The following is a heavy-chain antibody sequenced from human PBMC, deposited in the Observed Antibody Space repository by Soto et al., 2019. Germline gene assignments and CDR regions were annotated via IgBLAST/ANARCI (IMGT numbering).Heavy chain of an antibody. CDR2: VSTSSSYI. D-gene: IGHD3-22*01. Sequence: GGSLRLSCVASGFTFSSYSMNWVRQAPGKGLEWVSSVSTSSSYIYYADSVKGRFTISRDNAKNSLYLQMNSLRVEDTAVYYCARDVCSGYACYSFDSWGQGTLVTVSS. CDR1: GFTFSSYS. CDR3: ARDVCSGYACYSFDS. J-gene: IGHJ4*02. V-gene: IGHV3-21*01.